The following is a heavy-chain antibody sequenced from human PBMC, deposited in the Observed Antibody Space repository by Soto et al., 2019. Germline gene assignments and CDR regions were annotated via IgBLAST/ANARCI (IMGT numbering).Heavy chain of an antibody. CDR3: ARDNIVSKGYGMDV. J-gene: IGHJ6*02. Sequence: SETLSLTCTVSGASISNAYWSWIRQAAGKRLEWIGRIHSSGTFNYNPSLKSRVSISRDTSKNQISLKLSSVTAADTAVYYCARDNIVSKGYGMDVWGQGTTVTVS. CDR1: GASISNAY. V-gene: IGHV4-4*07. D-gene: IGHD5-12*01. CDR2: IHSSGTF.